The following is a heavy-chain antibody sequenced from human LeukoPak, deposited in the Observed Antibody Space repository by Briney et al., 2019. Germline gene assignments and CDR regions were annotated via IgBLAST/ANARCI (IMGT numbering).Heavy chain of an antibody. J-gene: IGHJ6*03. V-gene: IGHV1-2*02. D-gene: IGHD6-13*01. CDR2: INPNSGGT. Sequence: GASVKVSCKASGYTFTGYYMHWVRQAPGQGLEWMGWINPNSGGTNYAQKFQGRVTMTRDTSISTAYMELSRLRSDDTAVYYCARGRISPIAAAGRNRGTSYYYYMDVWGKGTTVTVSS. CDR1: GYTFTGYY. CDR3: ARGRISPIAAAGRNRGTSYYYYMDV.